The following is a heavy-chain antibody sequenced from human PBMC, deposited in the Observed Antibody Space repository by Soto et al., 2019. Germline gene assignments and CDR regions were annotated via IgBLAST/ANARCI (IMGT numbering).Heavy chain of an antibody. V-gene: IGHV4-4*07. Sequence: QVQLQESGPGLVKPSETLSLTCTVTGDSVSKYYWNWIRQPAGKGLEWIGRIYSTRSPNYNPSLKSRVTMSVDTSKNLFSLKLNLSSVTAADTAVYYFARSPAYGDYANLDTWGPGTLGTVSS. J-gene: IGHJ5*02. CDR2: IYSTRSP. D-gene: IGHD4-17*01. CDR1: GDSVSKYY. CDR3: ARSPAYGDYANLDT.